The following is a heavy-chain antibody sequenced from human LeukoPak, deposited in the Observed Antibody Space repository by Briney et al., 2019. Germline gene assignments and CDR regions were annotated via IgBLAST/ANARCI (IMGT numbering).Heavy chain of an antibody. V-gene: IGHV3-11*03. CDR3: ARQPSSQNFDY. CDR1: GFTFSDYY. CDR2: ISPSGRHT. Sequence: GGSLRLSCAASGFTFSDYYMSWIRQAPGKGLEWVSYISPSGRHTNYADSVKGRFTISRDNAKNSLYLQMNSLRAEDTAVYYCARQPSSQNFDYWGQGALVTASS. D-gene: IGHD6-13*01. J-gene: IGHJ4*02.